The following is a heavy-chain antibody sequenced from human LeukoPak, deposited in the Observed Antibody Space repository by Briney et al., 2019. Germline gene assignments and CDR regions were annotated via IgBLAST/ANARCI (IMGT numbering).Heavy chain of an antibody. Sequence: PSETLSLTCTVSGGSISSNNYYWNWIRQPPGKGLEWIGYIYYTGSTNYNPSLKSRVTISVDTSKNQFSLKLTSVTAADTAVYYCASGFYARNWFDPWGQGTLVTVSS. D-gene: IGHD2/OR15-2a*01. CDR3: ASGFYARNWFDP. CDR1: GGSISSNNYY. J-gene: IGHJ5*02. V-gene: IGHV4-61*01. CDR2: IYYTGST.